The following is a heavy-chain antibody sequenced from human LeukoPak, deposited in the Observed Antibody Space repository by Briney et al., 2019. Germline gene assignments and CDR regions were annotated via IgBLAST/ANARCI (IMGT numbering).Heavy chain of an antibody. CDR3: SRGPYCSSGSCYPDPDAFDI. J-gene: IGHJ3*02. Sequence: GGSLRLSCKASAFTFGDYAMAWVRQAPGKGLEWVGFIRSKSYGGTTEYAASVKGRFTISRDDSKSIAYLQMNSLKTEDTAVYYCSRGPYCSSGSCYPDPDAFDIWGQGTVVTFSS. CDR2: IRSKSYGGTT. D-gene: IGHD2-15*01. V-gene: IGHV3-49*04. CDR1: AFTFGDYA.